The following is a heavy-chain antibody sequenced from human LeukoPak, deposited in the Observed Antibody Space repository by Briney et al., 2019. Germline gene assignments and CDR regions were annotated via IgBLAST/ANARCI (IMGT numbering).Heavy chain of an antibody. V-gene: IGHV4-4*07. CDR1: GGSISSYY. J-gene: IGHJ5*02. CDR2: IYTSGST. Sequence: SETLSLTCTVSGGSISSYYWSWIRQPAGKGLEWIGRIYTSGSTNYNPSLKSRVTMSVDTSKNQFSLKLSSVTAADTAVYYCAREASGYDSWLAPDSFNWFDPWGQGTLVTVSS. CDR3: AREASGYDSWLAPDSFNWFDP. D-gene: IGHD5-12*01.